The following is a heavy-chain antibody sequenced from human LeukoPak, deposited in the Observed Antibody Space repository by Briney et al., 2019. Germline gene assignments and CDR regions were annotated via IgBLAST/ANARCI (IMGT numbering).Heavy chain of an antibody. J-gene: IGHJ3*02. CDR3: ARANGYRSGGSCYEYAFDI. CDR2: IYYSGST. V-gene: IGHV4-31*03. Sequence: SETLSLTFTVSGGSISSGGYYWSWIRPHPGKGLEWIGYIYYSGSTYYNPSLKSRVTISVDTSKNQFSLKLSSVTAADTAVYYCARANGYRSGGSCYEYAFDIWGQGTMVTVSS. D-gene: IGHD2-15*01. CDR1: GGSISSGGYY.